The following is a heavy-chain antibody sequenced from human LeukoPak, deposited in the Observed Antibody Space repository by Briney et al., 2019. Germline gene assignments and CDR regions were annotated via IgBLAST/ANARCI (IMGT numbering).Heavy chain of an antibody. V-gene: IGHV4-30-4*08. CDR2: IYYSGST. Sequence: SETLSLTCTVSGGSISSGDYYWSWLRQPPGTGLEWIGYIYYSGSTYYNPSLKSRVTISVDTSKNQFSLKLSSVTAADTAVYYCARGADIVVVPAAYFDYWGQGTLVTVSS. CDR1: GGSISSGDYY. D-gene: IGHD2-2*01. J-gene: IGHJ4*02. CDR3: ARGADIVVVPAAYFDY.